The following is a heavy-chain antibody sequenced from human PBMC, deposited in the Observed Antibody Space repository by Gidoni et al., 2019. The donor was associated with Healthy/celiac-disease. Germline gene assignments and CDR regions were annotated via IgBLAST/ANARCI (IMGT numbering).Heavy chain of an antibody. V-gene: IGHV4-34*01. CDR2: INHSGST. CDR3: ARYSYGRGLDY. CDR1: GGSFSGYY. J-gene: IGHJ4*02. Sequence: QVQLQQWGAGLLKPSETLSLTCAVYGGSFSGYYWSWIRQPPGKGLEWIGEINHSGSTNYNQSLKSRVTISVDTSKNQFSLKLSSVTAADTAVYYCARYSYGRGLDYWGQGTLVTVSS. D-gene: IGHD5-18*01.